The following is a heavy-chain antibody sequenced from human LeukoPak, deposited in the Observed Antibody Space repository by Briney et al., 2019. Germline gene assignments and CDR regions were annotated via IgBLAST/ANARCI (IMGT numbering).Heavy chain of an antibody. V-gene: IGHV3-7*01. CDR2: IKQDGSEK. D-gene: IGHD3-22*01. Sequence: PGGSLTLSCAASGFTFSSYSMNWVRQAPGKGLEWVANIKQDGSEKYYVDSVQGRFTISRDNAKSSLFLHLNSLRAEDTAVYYCARERGYYDNSGYLPTTYFQHWGQGTLVTVSS. CDR1: GFTFSSYS. CDR3: ARERGYYDNSGYLPTTYFQH. J-gene: IGHJ1*01.